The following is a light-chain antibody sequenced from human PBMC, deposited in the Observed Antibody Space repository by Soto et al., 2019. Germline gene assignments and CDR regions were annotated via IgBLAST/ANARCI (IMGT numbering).Light chain of an antibody. CDR2: DVS. CDR1: SSDVGGYNF. CDR3: CSYTRSSAHV. Sequence: QSVLTQPASVSGSPGQSITISCTGTSSDVGGYNFVSWYQQHPGKVPKLMIYDVSDRPSGVSNRFSGSKSGNTASLTISELQAEDEADYYCCSYTRSSAHVFGTGTKLTVL. V-gene: IGLV2-14*03. J-gene: IGLJ1*01.